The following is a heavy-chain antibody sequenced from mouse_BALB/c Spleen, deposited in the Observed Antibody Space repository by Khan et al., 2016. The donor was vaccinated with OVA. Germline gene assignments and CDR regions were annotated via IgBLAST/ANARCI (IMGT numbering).Heavy chain of an antibody. J-gene: IGHJ4*01. V-gene: IGHV2-6-7*01. D-gene: IGHD2-10*01. CDR1: GFSLTGYG. Sequence: QVQLKQSGPGLVAPSQSLSITCTVSGFSLTGYGVYWVRQPPGKGLEWLGMIWGDGSTDYNSALNSRLNLSKDNSKSQVSLKMNSLQTDDTARYYCAXAYYGNYREAMDYWGHGTSVTVSS. CDR3: AXAYYGNYREAMDY. CDR2: IWGDGST.